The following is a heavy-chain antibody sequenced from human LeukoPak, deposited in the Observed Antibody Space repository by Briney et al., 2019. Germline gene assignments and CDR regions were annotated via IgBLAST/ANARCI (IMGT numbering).Heavy chain of an antibody. Sequence: GRSLRLSCAASGFTFSSYGMHWVRQAPGKGLEWVAAISYDGNNKYYADSVKGRLTISRDNSKNTLYVQMNSLRAEDTAVYYCAKDGVEQWLAYYFDYWGQGTLVTVSS. CDR3: AKDGVEQWLAYYFDY. CDR2: ISYDGNNK. D-gene: IGHD6-19*01. CDR1: GFTFSSYG. V-gene: IGHV3-30*18. J-gene: IGHJ4*02.